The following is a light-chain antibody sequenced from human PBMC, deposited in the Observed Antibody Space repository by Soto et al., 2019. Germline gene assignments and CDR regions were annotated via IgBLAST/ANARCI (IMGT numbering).Light chain of an antibody. J-gene: IGLJ1*01. CDR3: GTWDNSLGVLYV. CDR1: SSNIGNNY. Sequence: QSVLTQPPSVSAAPGQKVTISCSGSSSNIGNNYVSWYQHLPGTAPKLLIYDNNKRPSGIPDRFSGSKSGTSATLGITGLQTGDEADYYCGTWDNSLGVLYVFGTGTKLTVL. CDR2: DNN. V-gene: IGLV1-51*01.